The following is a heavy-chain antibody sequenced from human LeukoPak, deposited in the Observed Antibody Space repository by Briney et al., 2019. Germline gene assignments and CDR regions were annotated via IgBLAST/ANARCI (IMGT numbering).Heavy chain of an antibody. J-gene: IGHJ4*02. CDR1: GFTFSRYW. CDR2: IKQDGSEK. CDR3: ASLGSGSYYKNIDY. Sequence: GGSLRLSCAGSGFTFSRYWMTWVRQAPGKGLEWVANIKQDGSEKYYVDSVKGRFTISRDNAKNSLYLQMNSLRAEDTAVYYCASLGSGSYYKNIDYWGQGTLVTVSS. V-gene: IGHV3-7*01. D-gene: IGHD3-10*01.